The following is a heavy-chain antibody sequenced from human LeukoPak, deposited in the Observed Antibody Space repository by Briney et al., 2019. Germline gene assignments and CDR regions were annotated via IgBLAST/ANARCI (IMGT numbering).Heavy chain of an antibody. CDR3: ARDDNYGIFVNVDY. CDR1: GYSFILYG. V-gene: IGHV1-18*01. D-gene: IGHD4-11*01. J-gene: IGHJ4*02. Sequence: ASVKVSCKTSGYSFILYGISWVRQAPGQGPEWMGWISTSTGDTKYTQKFQGRVTLTTDTSTSTAYMELSSLRSDDTAVYYCARDDNYGIFVNVDYWGQGTLVTVSS. CDR2: ISTSTGDT.